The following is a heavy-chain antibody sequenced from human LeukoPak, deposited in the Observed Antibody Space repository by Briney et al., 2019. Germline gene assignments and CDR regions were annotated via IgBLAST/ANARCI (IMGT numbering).Heavy chain of an antibody. V-gene: IGHV3-74*01. Sequence: GGSLRLSCAASGFTFSSYWMHWVRQAPGKGLLCVSRINSDGSSTIYADSVKGRFTISRDNAKNTLYLQMNSLRAEDTAVYYCARGVVGARFDPWGQGTLGTVSS. CDR1: GFTFSSYW. CDR3: ARGVVGARFDP. CDR2: INSDGSST. D-gene: IGHD1-26*01. J-gene: IGHJ5*02.